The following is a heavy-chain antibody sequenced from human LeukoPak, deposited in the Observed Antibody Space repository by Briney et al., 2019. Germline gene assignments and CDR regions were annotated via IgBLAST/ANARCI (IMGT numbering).Heavy chain of an antibody. V-gene: IGHV4-59*11. Sequence: SETLSLTCTVSGGSISSHFWSWIRQSPGKGLEWIGYIYYSGSTNYNPSLKSRVTASVDTSKNQFSLKLNSVIAADTAVYYCARSLRYCSGGDCYYTMDVWGQGTTVTVSS. CDR3: ARSLRYCSGGDCYYTMDV. D-gene: IGHD2-15*01. J-gene: IGHJ6*02. CDR1: GGSISSHF. CDR2: IYYSGST.